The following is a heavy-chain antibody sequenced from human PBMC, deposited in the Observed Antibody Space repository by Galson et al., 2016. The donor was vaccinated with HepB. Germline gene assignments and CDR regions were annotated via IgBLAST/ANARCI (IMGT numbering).Heavy chain of an antibody. J-gene: IGHJ4*02. V-gene: IGHV1-18*01. CDR1: GYTFTSYG. CDR3: AREDSSRWLWDY. D-gene: IGHD6-13*01. CDR2: ISAYNGKT. Sequence: SVKVSCKASGYTFTSYGISWVRQAPGQGLEWMGWISAYNGKTNYAQKLQGRVTMTTDTSTSTAYMELRSLRSDDTAVYYCAREDSSRWLWDYWGQGTLVTVSA.